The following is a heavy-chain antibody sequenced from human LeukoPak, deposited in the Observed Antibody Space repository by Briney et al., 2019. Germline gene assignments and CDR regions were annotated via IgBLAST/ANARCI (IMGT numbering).Heavy chain of an antibody. CDR3: AKDTGSIAAAGSD. J-gene: IGHJ4*02. CDR1: GFTFSSYG. CDR2: ILYDGSNK. Sequence: PGGSLRLSCAASGFTFSSYGMHWVRQAPGKGLEWVAVILYDGSNKYYADSVKGRFTISRDNSKNTLYLQMNSLRAEDTAVYYCAKDTGSIAAAGSDWGQGTLVTVSS. V-gene: IGHV3-30*18. D-gene: IGHD6-13*01.